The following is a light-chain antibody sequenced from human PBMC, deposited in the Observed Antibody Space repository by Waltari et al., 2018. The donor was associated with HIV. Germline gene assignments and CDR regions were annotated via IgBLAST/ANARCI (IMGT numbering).Light chain of an antibody. CDR2: DDS. J-gene: IGLJ2*01. Sequence: SYVLTQPPSVSVAPGKTARITCGGHTIGSKSVHWYQQKPGQAPVLVMYDDSDRPSGIPERFSGSNSGNTATLTISRVEAGDEADFYCHVWDSRSVIFGGGTKLTVL. V-gene: IGLV3-21*04. CDR3: HVWDSRSVI. CDR1: TIGSKS.